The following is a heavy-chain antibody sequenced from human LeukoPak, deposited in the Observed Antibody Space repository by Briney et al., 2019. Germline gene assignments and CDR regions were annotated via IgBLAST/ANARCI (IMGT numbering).Heavy chain of an antibody. V-gene: IGHV3-30*18. CDR2: ISYDGSNK. D-gene: IGHD1-26*01. CDR1: GFTFSSYG. CDR3: AKDRENSGSYYFDY. Sequence: GGSLRLSCAASGFTFSSYGMHWVRQAPGKGLEWVAVISYDGSNKYYADSVKGRFTISRDNSKNTLYLQMNSLGAEDTAVYYCAKDRENSGSYYFDYWGQGTLVTVSS. J-gene: IGHJ4*02.